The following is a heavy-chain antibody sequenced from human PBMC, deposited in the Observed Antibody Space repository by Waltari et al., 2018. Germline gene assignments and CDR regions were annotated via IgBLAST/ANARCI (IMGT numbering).Heavy chain of an antibody. Sequence: EVQLVESGGGLVQPGGSLRLSCAASGFTFDGFAMHWVRLVAGEGREWGSASSWNGGTIAYADSVKGRFTISRDNTKSALHLQMHSLRTEDTAVYYCAKDMRLRGILITSVDFWGQGIPVTVSS. CDR2: SSWNGGTI. V-gene: IGHV3-9*01. J-gene: IGHJ4*02. CDR3: AKDMRLRGILITSVDF. D-gene: IGHD3-10*01. CDR1: GFTFDGFA.